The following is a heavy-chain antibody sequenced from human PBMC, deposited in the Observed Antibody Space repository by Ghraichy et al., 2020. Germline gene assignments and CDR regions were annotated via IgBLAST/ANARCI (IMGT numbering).Heavy chain of an antibody. CDR1: GFTFSSYS. CDR2: ISSSSSTI. D-gene: IGHD3-10*01. V-gene: IGHV3-48*02. Sequence: GGSLRLSCAASGFTFSSYSMNWVRQAPGKGLEWVSYISSSSSTIYYADSVKGRFTISRDNAKNSLYLQMNSLRDEDTAVYYCARALGGSGSYRVKVYYYGMDVWGQGTTVTVSS. J-gene: IGHJ6*02. CDR3: ARALGGSGSYRVKVYYYGMDV.